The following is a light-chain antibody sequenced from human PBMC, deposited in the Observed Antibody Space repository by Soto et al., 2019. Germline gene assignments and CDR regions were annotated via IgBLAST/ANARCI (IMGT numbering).Light chain of an antibody. CDR2: GAS. CDR1: LGIGKF. J-gene: IGKJ1*01. V-gene: IGKV1-27*01. CDR3: QKYNSFPLT. Sequence: DNQMTQSPSSLSASVGDRVTISCRASLGIGKFLAWYQQKPGKVPKLLIYGASTLQSGVPSRFSGSGSVTDFTLTISSLQPEDVATYYCQKYNSFPLTFGQGTKVEIK.